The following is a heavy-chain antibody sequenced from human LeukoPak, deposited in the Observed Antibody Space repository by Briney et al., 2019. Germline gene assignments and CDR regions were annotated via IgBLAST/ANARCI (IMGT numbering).Heavy chain of an antibody. D-gene: IGHD2-21*02. Sequence: GGSLRLSCAASGFTFSGYGMHWVRQAPGKGLEWVAFIRYDGSNKYYADSVKGRFTISRDNSKNTLYLQMNSLRAEDTAVYYCAKDPQKVVTLAGSFDYWGQGTLVTVSS. V-gene: IGHV3-30*02. CDR2: IRYDGSNK. CDR3: AKDPQKVVTLAGSFDY. CDR1: GFTFSGYG. J-gene: IGHJ4*02.